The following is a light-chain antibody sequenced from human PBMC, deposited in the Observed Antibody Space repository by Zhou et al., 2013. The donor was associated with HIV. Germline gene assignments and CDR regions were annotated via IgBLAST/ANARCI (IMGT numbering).Light chain of an antibody. CDR1: QSVSSSY. J-gene: IGKJ4*01. Sequence: EIVLTQSPGTLSLSPGERATLSCRASQSVSSSYLAWYQQKPGQAPRLLIYGASSRATGIPDRFSGSGSGTDFTLTISNLEPEDFAIYYCQQRSSWPLTFGGGTKVEIK. V-gene: IGKV3D-20*02. CDR2: GAS. CDR3: QQRSSWPLT.